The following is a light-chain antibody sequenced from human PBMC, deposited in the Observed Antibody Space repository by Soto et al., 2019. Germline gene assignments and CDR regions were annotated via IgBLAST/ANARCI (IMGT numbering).Light chain of an antibody. V-gene: IGLV1-44*01. CDR2: SNN. J-gene: IGLJ1*01. Sequence: QSVLIQPPSASGTPGQRVTISCSGSRSNIGSNTVNWYQQLPGTAPKLLIYSNNQRPSGVPDRFSGSKSGTSASLAISGLQSEDEADYYCAAWDDSLNGYVFGTGPKLTVL. CDR1: RSNIGSNT. CDR3: AAWDDSLNGYV.